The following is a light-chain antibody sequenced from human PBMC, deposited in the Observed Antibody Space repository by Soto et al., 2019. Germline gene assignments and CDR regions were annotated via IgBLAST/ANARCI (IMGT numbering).Light chain of an antibody. CDR1: QSVSAY. J-gene: IGKJ1*01. CDR2: DAS. Sequence: IVLTQSPATLSFSPWETATLSCRASQSVSAYLAWYQLTPGQAPRLLIYDASNRATGIPARFSGSGSGTDFTLTISRLEPEDFAVYYCQQYGSSPRTFGHGTKVDIK. CDR3: QQYGSSPRT. V-gene: IGKV3-20*01.